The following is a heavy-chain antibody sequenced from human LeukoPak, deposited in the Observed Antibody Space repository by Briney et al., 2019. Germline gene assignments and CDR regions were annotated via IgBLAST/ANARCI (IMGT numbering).Heavy chain of an antibody. J-gene: IGHJ4*02. D-gene: IGHD1-26*01. CDR1: GGAFSSYA. Sequence: ASVKVSCKASGGAFSSYAISWVRQAPGQGLGWMGRIIPILGIANYAQKFQGRVTITADKSTSTAYMELSSLRSEDTAVYYCARTVGAELFDYWGQGTLVTVSS. V-gene: IGHV1-69*04. CDR3: ARTVGAELFDY. CDR2: IIPILGIA.